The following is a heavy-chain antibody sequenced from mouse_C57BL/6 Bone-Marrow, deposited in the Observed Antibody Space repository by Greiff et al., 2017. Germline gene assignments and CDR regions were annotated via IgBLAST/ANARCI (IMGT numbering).Heavy chain of an antibody. V-gene: IGHV14-4*01. Sequence: LQQSGAELVRPGASVKLSCTASGFNIKDDYMHWVKQRPEQGLEWIGWIDPENGDTEYASKFQGKATITADTSSNTAYLQLSSLTSEDTAVYYCTHYYYGSDYFDYWGQGTTLTVSS. CDR1: GFNIKDDY. D-gene: IGHD1-1*01. CDR3: THYYYGSDYFDY. CDR2: IDPENGDT. J-gene: IGHJ2*01.